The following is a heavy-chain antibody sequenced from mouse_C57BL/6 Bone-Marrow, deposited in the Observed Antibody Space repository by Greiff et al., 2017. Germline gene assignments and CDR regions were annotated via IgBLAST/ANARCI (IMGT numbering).Heavy chain of an antibody. Sequence: EVKLMESGGGLVQSGRSLRLSCATSGFPFSDFYMEWVRQAPGKGLEWIAASRNKANDYTTEYSASVKGRFIVSRDTSQSILYLQMNALRAEDPAIYYCARDVSYYDGSSPFAYWGQGTLVTVSA. D-gene: IGHD1-1*01. CDR1: GFPFSDFY. CDR2: SRNKANDYTT. CDR3: ARDVSYYDGSSPFAY. J-gene: IGHJ3*01. V-gene: IGHV7-1*01.